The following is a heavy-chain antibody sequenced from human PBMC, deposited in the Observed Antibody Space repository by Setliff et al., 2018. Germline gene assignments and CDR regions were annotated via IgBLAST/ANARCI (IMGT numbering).Heavy chain of an antibody. Sequence: PSETLSLTCTVSGGSMTSYYWSWIRQSPWKGLEWIGYVHYSGDSNYNPSLKSRVTMSVDTSKNQFSLNLRSVTAADTAVYYCARQPSSGSDYNPRPYYFDYWGQGTLVTVSS. CDR2: VHYSGDS. CDR3: ARQPSSGSDYNPRPYYFDY. D-gene: IGHD3-10*01. CDR1: GGSMTSYY. J-gene: IGHJ4*02. V-gene: IGHV4-59*13.